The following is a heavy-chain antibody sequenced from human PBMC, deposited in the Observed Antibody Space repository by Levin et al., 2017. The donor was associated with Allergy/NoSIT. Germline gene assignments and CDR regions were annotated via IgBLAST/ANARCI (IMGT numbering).Heavy chain of an antibody. J-gene: IGHJ4*02. D-gene: IGHD3-9*01. CDR2: LYSGGRT. CDR1: GFTVTNNY. Sequence: PTGGSLRLSCAVSGFTVTNNYMAWVRQAPGKGLEWVSILYSGGRTYYADSMKGRFTISRDNSKNTVYLQMNSLRPEDTAVYYCASRVTGDYHMLDYWGQGTLVTVSS. CDR3: ASRVTGDYHMLDY. V-gene: IGHV3-53*01.